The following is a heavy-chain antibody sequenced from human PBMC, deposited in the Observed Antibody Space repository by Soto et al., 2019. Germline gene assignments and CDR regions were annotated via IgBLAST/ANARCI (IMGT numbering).Heavy chain of an antibody. V-gene: IGHV4-39*01. CDR1: GGSISSSSYY. Sequence: KPSETLSLTCTVSGGSISSSSYYWGWVRQPPGKGLEWIGSIYYSGSTYYNPSLKSRVTISVDTSKNQFSLKLSSVTAADTAVYYCATLLGYCSGGSCPDYWGQGTLVTVSS. CDR2: IYYSGST. J-gene: IGHJ4*02. D-gene: IGHD2-15*01. CDR3: ATLLGYCSGGSCPDY.